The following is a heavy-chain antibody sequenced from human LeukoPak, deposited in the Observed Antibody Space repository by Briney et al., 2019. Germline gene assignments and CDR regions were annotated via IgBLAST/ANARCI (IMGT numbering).Heavy chain of an antibody. CDR1: GFTFSDYY. V-gene: IGHV3-11*01. J-gene: IGHJ4*02. Sequence: GGSLRLSCAASGFTFSDYYMSWIRQAPGKGLEWVSYISSSGSTIYYADSVKGRFTIPRDNAKNSLYLQMNSLRAEDTAVYYCATYCSGGRCYPTFDYWGQGTLVTVSS. D-gene: IGHD2-15*01. CDR2: ISSSGSTI. CDR3: ATYCSGGRCYPTFDY.